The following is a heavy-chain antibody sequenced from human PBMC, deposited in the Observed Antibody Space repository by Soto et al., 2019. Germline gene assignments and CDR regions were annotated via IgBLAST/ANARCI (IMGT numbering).Heavy chain of an antibody. CDR3: ARDRVTMIVVVSYGMDV. J-gene: IGHJ6*02. CDR1: GFTFSSYS. D-gene: IGHD3-22*01. V-gene: IGHV3-21*01. CDR2: ISSSSSYI. Sequence: GGSLRLSCAASGFTFSSYSMNWVRQAPGKGLEWVSSISSSSSYIYYADSVKGRFTISRDNAKNSLYLQMNSLRAEDTAVYYCARDRVTMIVVVSYGMDVWGQGTTVTVSS.